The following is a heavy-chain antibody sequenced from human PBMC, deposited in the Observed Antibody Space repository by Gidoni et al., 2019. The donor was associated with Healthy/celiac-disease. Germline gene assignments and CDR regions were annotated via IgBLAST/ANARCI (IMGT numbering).Heavy chain of an antibody. CDR2: IYYSGST. CDR3: ARGGVGGYFDL. CDR1: GGSISSYY. D-gene: IGHD2-8*02. J-gene: IGHJ2*01. Sequence: QVQLQESGPGLVKPSETLSLTCPVSGGSISSYYWSWIRQPPGKGLEWIGYIYYSGSTNYNPSLKSRVTISVDTSKNQFSLKLSSVTAADTAVYYCARGGVGGYFDLWGRGTLVTVSS. V-gene: IGHV4-59*01.